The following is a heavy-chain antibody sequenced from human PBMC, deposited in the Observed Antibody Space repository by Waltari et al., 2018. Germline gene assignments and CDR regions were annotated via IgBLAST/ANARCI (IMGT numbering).Heavy chain of an antibody. CDR3: VQTDGRFGELYDFDY. CDR2: IDLDDDA. J-gene: IGHJ4*02. D-gene: IGHD3-10*01. V-gene: IGHV2-5*05. Sequence: QITLKESGPTLVKPTQTLTLTCSFSGFSLRSRKMGVGWVRQPPGKALEWLAIIDLDDDARYAPSLTSRLTNTKDTSKNQVVPSMTNMDPVDTGTYYGVQTDGRFGELYDFDYWGQGTLITVSS. CDR1: GFSLRSRKMG.